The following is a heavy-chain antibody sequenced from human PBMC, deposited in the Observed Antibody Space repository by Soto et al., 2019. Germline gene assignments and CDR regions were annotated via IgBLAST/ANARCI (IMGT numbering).Heavy chain of an antibody. V-gene: IGHV6-1*01. J-gene: IGHJ4*02. D-gene: IGHD3-10*01. CDR2: TYYRSKWHY. Sequence: PSQTLSLTCAISGDIVSNNSVAWNWVRQSPSRGLEWLGRTYYRSKWHYDYAPSVRSRITINPDTSKNHFSLQLNSVSPEDVAVYYCARTLRGRGVKYFDDWGQGTLVTVSS. CDR1: GDIVSNNSVA. CDR3: ARTLRGRGVKYFDD.